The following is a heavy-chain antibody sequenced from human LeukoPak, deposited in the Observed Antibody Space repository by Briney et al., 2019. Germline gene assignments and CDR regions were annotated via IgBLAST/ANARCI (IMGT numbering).Heavy chain of an antibody. Sequence: PSETLSLTCAVSGDSISSINWWSWVRHPPGKGLEWIGEIYHSGRTNYNPSLKSRVTISVDKSKSQFSLKLSSVTAADTAVYYCARASAWLRFPYFDYWGQGTLVTVSS. CDR3: ARASAWLRFPYFDY. CDR2: IYHSGRT. J-gene: IGHJ4*02. CDR1: GDSISSINW. D-gene: IGHD5-12*01. V-gene: IGHV4-4*02.